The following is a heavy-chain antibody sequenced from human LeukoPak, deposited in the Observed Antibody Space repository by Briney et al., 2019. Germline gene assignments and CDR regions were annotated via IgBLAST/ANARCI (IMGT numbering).Heavy chain of an antibody. V-gene: IGHV3-30-3*01. Sequence: GGSLRLSCAASGFTFSSYAMHWVRQAPGKGLEWVAVISYDGSNKYYADSVKGRFTISRNNSKNTLYLQMNSLRAEDTAVYYCAKELGYCSSTSCYPFDAFDIWGQGTMVTVSS. J-gene: IGHJ3*02. D-gene: IGHD2-2*01. CDR1: GFTFSSYA. CDR2: ISYDGSNK. CDR3: AKELGYCSSTSCYPFDAFDI.